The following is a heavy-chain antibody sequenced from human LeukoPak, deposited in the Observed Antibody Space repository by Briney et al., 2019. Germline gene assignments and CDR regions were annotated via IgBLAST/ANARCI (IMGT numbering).Heavy chain of an antibody. D-gene: IGHD6-19*01. Sequence: SEPLSLTCTVSGGSIRSTSYYWGWIRQPPGKGLEWLGSVHHSGSTYDNPALKSRVTISVDTSKNQFSLKLISVTAADTAVYYCARRSTVAGRGRFDPWGQGTLVTVSS. CDR2: VHHSGST. CDR3: ARRSTVAGRGRFDP. CDR1: GGSIRSTSYY. J-gene: IGHJ5*02. V-gene: IGHV4-39*01.